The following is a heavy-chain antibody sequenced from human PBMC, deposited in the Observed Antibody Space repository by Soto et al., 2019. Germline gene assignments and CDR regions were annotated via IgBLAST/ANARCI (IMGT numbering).Heavy chain of an antibody. CDR2: INTDGSVA. CDR1: GLTFRSDL. J-gene: IGHJ4*02. D-gene: IGHD2-21*01. CDR3: VRDMQLWRLDS. V-gene: IGHV3-74*03. Sequence: GDSLKISCAASGLTFRSDLMHWVRQAPGKGLVWVSRINTDGSVAMYVDSVKGRFTISRDNAKNTLYLHMNSLRAEDTAVYYCVRDMQLWRLDSWGQGTPVTVSS.